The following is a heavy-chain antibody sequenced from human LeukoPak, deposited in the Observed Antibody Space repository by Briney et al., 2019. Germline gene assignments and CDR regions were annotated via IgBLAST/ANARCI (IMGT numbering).Heavy chain of an antibody. V-gene: IGHV4-39*01. CDR3: ARQAATGIDY. J-gene: IGHJ4*02. Sequence: PSETLSLTCTVSGGSISSSSHYWGWIRQPPGKGLEWIASIYYSGSTYYNPSLKRRVTISVDTSKNQFSLKLSSVTAADTAVYYCARQAATGIDYWGQGTLVTVSS. D-gene: IGHD6-13*01. CDR2: IYYSGST. CDR1: GGSISSSSHY.